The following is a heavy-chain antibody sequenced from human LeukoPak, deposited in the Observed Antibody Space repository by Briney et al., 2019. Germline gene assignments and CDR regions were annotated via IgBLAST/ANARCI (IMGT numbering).Heavy chain of an antibody. J-gene: IGHJ4*02. CDR2: VSSSGSIM. CDR1: GFTFSSYE. D-gene: IGHD3-3*01. Sequence: GGSLRLSCAASGFTFSSYEMNWVRQAPGKGLEWVSCVSSSGSIMYYADSVKGRFTISGDNAKNSLYLQVNSLRAEDTAVYYCVREEDFGVIDYWGQGTLVTVSP. CDR3: VREEDFGVIDY. V-gene: IGHV3-48*03.